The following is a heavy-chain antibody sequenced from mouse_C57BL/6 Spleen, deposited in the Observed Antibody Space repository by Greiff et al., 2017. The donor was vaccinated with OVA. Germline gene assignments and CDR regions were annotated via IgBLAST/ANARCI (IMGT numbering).Heavy chain of an antibody. D-gene: IGHD1-1*01. CDR1: GYTFTSYW. Sequence: QVQLQQPGAELVKPGASVKLSCKASGYTFTSYWMHWVKQRPGQGLEWIGMIHPNSGSTNYNEKFKSKATLTVDKSSSTAYMQLSSLTSEDSAVYYCAYYGSGPAWFAYWGQGTLVTVSA. J-gene: IGHJ3*01. CDR2: IHPNSGST. V-gene: IGHV1-64*01. CDR3: AYYGSGPAWFAY.